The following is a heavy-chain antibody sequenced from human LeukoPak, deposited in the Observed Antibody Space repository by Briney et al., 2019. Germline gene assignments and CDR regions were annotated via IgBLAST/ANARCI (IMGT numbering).Heavy chain of an antibody. CDR1: GGSISSHY. CDR3: ARDLVTVTKGFDI. Sequence: SETLSLTCTVSGGSISSHYWTWIRQPPGKGLEWIGYISYIGSTNYNPSLKSRVTISIDTSKNQFSLKLTSVTAADTAVYYCARDLVTVTKGFDIWGQGTMVSVSS. V-gene: IGHV4-59*11. D-gene: IGHD4-17*01. J-gene: IGHJ3*02. CDR2: ISYIGST.